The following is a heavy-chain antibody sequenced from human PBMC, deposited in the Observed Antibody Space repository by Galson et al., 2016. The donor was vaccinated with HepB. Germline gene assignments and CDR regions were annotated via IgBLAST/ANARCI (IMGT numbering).Heavy chain of an antibody. V-gene: IGHV1-69*06. CDR1: GGTFNSYA. J-gene: IGHJ4*02. CDR2: ILPGFGTA. CDR3: ARYCDCLTACRESRFDY. Sequence: SVKVSCKASGGTFNSYAISWVRQAPGQGLEWMGGILPGFGTANYAQKFQGRLTITADISTNTAYLELSSLRSEDTAVYYCARYCDCLTACRESRFDYWGQGTLVTVSS. D-gene: IGHD3-9*01.